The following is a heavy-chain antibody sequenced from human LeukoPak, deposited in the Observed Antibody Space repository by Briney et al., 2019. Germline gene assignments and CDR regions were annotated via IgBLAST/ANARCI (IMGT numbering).Heavy chain of an antibody. CDR2: ISSSGSTI. V-gene: IGHV3-48*03. Sequence: GGSLRLSCAASGFTFSSYEMNWVRQAPGKGLEWVSYISSSGSTIYYADSVKGRLTISRDNAKNSLYLQMNSLKAEDTAVYYCAELGITMIGGVWGKGTTVTISS. D-gene: IGHD3-10*02. CDR3: AELGITMIGGV. J-gene: IGHJ6*04. CDR1: GFTFSSYE.